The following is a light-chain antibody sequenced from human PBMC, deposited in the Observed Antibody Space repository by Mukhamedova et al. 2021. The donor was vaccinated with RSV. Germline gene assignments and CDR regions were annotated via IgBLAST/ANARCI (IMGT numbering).Light chain of an antibody. J-gene: IGLJ1*01. CDR3: SSRANSVNLYV. V-gene: IGLV3-19*01. CDR2: GKN. CDR1: SLRTYF. Sequence: GDSLRTYFTNWYQQRPGQAPVLVIFGKNNRPSGIPDRFSGSSSGDTASLTIAAAQAEDEADYYCSSRANSVNLYVFGSGTRVTVL.